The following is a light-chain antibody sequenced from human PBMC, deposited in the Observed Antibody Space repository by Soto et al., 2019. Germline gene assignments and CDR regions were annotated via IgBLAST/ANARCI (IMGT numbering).Light chain of an antibody. J-gene: IGKJ1*01. CDR2: GAS. V-gene: IGKV3-20*01. CDR1: QRLSSSY. CDR3: KQYGSSPWT. Sequence: EIVLTQSPGTLSLSPGERATLSCRASQRLSSSYLAWYQQKPGQAPRLLIYGASSRATGIPDRFSGSGSGTDFTLTVSRLEPEDFAVYYCKQYGSSPWTFGQGTKVEIK.